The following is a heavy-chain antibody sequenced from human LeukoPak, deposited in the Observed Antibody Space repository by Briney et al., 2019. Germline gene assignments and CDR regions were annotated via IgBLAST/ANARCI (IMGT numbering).Heavy chain of an antibody. D-gene: IGHD5-18*01. J-gene: IGHJ5*02. CDR3: ARGGYSYGSYISWFDP. V-gene: IGHV4-39*01. CDR2: IYYSGST. Sequence: SETLSLTCTVSGGSISSSSYYWGWIRQPPGKGLEWIGSIYYSGSTYYNPSLKSRVTISVDTSKNQFSLKLSSVTAADTAVYYCARGGYSYGSYISWFDPWGQGTLVTVSS. CDR1: GGSISSSSYY.